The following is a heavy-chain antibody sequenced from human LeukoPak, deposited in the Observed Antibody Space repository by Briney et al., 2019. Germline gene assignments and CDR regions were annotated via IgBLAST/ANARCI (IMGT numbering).Heavy chain of an antibody. V-gene: IGHV3-30*04. CDR1: GFTFSSYA. CDR2: ISYDGSNK. CDR3: ARDPYSGGYGDYYYYYMDV. J-gene: IGHJ6*03. Sequence: PGRSLRLSCAASGFTFSSYAMHWVRQAPGKGLEWVAVISYDGSNKYYADSVKGRFTISRDNSKNTLYLQMNSLRAEDTAVYYCARDPYSGGYGDYYYYYMDVWGKGTTVTISS. D-gene: IGHD1-26*01.